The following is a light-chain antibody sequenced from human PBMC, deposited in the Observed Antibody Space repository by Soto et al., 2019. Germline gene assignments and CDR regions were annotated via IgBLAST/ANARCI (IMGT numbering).Light chain of an antibody. J-gene: IGLJ3*02. CDR1: SSDVGIYNY. V-gene: IGLV2-14*01. CDR2: EVS. CDR3: SSYTTSSTRV. Sequence: QSALTQPASVSGSPGQSITISCTGTSSDVGIYNYVSWYQHHPGKAPKLMIYEVSNRPSGVSYRFSGSKSGNTASLTISGLQAEDEADYYCSSYTTSSTRVFGGGTKLPVL.